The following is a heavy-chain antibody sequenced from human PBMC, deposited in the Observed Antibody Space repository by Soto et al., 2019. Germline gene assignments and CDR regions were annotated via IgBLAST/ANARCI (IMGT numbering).Heavy chain of an antibody. V-gene: IGHV4-31*03. CDR2: IYYSGST. CDR1: GGSISSGGYY. Sequence: SETLSLTCTVSGGSISSGGYYWSWIRQQPGKGQEWIGYIYYSGSTYYNPSLKSRVTISVDTSKNQFSLRLSSVTAADTAVYYCSRAPLYCSGGSCYPSSFDCWGQGTLVTVSS. D-gene: IGHD2-15*01. J-gene: IGHJ4*02. CDR3: SRAPLYCSGGSCYPSSFDC.